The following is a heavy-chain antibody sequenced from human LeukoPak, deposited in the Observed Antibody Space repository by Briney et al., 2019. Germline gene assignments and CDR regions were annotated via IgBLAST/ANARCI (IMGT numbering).Heavy chain of an antibody. D-gene: IGHD1-26*01. CDR2: VYPGDSDT. Sequence: GESLKISCKDSGYSFASTWIAWVRPTPGEGLEGMGLVYPGDSDTRYSPSFQGQVTITADKSISTAYLQGSSLKASDTAMYYCARRGQWEGDFDYWGQGTLVTVSS. J-gene: IGHJ4*02. CDR1: GYSFASTW. CDR3: ARRGQWEGDFDY. V-gene: IGHV5-51*01.